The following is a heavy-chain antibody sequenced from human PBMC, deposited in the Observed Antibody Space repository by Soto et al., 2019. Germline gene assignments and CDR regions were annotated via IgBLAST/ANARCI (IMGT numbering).Heavy chain of an antibody. CDR1: GFSFSTYA. D-gene: IGHD2-15*01. CDR3: TRDSNTADVGPRPIGYFDL. V-gene: IGHV3-23*01. Sequence: EVQLLESGGGLVQPGGSLTLSCAASGFSFSTYAMAWVRQAPGKGLDWVSLISATGGSTYYADSVKGRFTISRDNSKNILHLQLNSLRAEDTALYYCTRDSNTADVGPRPIGYFDLWGRGTLVTVSA. CDR2: ISATGGST. J-gene: IGHJ2*01.